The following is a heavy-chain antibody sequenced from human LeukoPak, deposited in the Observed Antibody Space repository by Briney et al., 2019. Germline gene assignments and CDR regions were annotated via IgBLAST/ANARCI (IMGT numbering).Heavy chain of an antibody. Sequence: SETLSLTCTVSGGSISPYYWSWLRQPPGKGLEWIGYISYSGSTKNNPSLKSRVTISLDTSKSQFSLKLTSVTAADTAVYYCAKEGAESFPDAYDIWGQGTMITVSS. J-gene: IGHJ3*02. CDR1: GGSISPYY. D-gene: IGHD3-10*01. V-gene: IGHV4-59*01. CDR2: ISYSGST. CDR3: AKEGAESFPDAYDI.